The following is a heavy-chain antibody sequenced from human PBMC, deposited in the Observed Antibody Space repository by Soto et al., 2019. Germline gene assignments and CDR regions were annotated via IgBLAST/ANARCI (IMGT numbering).Heavy chain of an antibody. Sequence: XGSLRLSCAAAGVTFSSYWMSWVRQAPGKGLEWVANIKQDGSEKYYVDSVKGRFTISRDNAKNSLYLQMNSLRAEDTAVYYCARDPYSYGLYYYGMDVWGQGTTVTVSS. D-gene: IGHD5-18*01. CDR1: GVTFSSYW. CDR2: IKQDGSEK. J-gene: IGHJ6*02. CDR3: ARDPYSYGLYYYGMDV. V-gene: IGHV3-7*01.